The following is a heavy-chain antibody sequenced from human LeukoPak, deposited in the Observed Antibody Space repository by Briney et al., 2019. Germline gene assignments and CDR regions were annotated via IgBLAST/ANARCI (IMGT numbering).Heavy chain of an antibody. D-gene: IGHD3-10*01. J-gene: IGHJ6*02. CDR3: AREGNYGSGRGMDV. CDR1: GFTFSSYW. CDR2: INSDGSST. V-gene: IGHV3-74*01. Sequence: GGSLRLSCAASGFTFSSYWVHWVRQAPGKGLVWVSPINSDGSSTSYADSVKGRFTISRDNAKNTLSLQMNSLRAEDTAVYYCAREGNYGSGRGMDVWGQGTTVTVSS.